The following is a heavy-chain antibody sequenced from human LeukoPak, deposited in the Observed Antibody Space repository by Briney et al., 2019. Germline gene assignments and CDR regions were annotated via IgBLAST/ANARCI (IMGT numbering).Heavy chain of an antibody. J-gene: IGHJ4*02. CDR2: ISSSSSYV. CDR1: GFTFSTYS. CDR3: ARENWYKFDY. V-gene: IGHV3-21*01. D-gene: IGHD1/OR15-1a*01. Sequence: KAGGSLRLSCAASGFTFSTYSMNWVRQAPGKGLEWVSSISSSSSYVHYADSVKGRFTISRDNAKNSLYLQMNSLRAEDTALYYCARENWYKFDYWGQGTLVTVSS.